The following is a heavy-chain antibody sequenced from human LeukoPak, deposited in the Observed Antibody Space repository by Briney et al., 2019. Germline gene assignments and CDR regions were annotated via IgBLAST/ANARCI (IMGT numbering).Heavy chain of an antibody. CDR2: ITGSGTNT. J-gene: IGHJ4*02. CDR1: GFTFSNYA. D-gene: IGHD4-17*01. Sequence: GASLRLSCVASGFTFSNYAMSWVRQAPGKGLEWVSAITGSGTNTYYADSVKGRFTISRDNAKNSLYLQMNSLRAEDTAVYYCARSYGDYGDFDYWGQGTLVTVSS. CDR3: ARSYGDYGDFDY. V-gene: IGHV3-23*01.